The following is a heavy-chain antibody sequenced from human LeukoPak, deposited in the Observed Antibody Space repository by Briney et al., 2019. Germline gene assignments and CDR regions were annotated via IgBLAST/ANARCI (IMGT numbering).Heavy chain of an antibody. D-gene: IGHD4-23*01. J-gene: IGHJ3*02. CDR1: GYTFTGYY. V-gene: IGHV1-2*02. Sequence: ASVKVSCKASGYTFTGYYMHWVRQAPGQGLEWMGWINPNSGGTNYAQKFQGRVTMTRDTSISTAYMELSRLRSDDTAVYYCARLFRTTVVTQDAFDIWGQGTMVTVSS. CDR2: INPNSGGT. CDR3: ARLFRTTVVTQDAFDI.